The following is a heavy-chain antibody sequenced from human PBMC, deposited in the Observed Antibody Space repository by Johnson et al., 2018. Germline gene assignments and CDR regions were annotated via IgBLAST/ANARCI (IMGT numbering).Heavy chain of an antibody. Sequence: QVQLQQWGAGLLKPSETLSLTCAVYGGSFSGYYWSWIRQPPGKGLEWIGEINHSGSTNYNPSLKSRVTISVDTSKNQFSLKLSSVTAADTAVYYWWGDPRIITMIVVWGQGTMVTVSS. CDR2: INHSGST. CDR3: WGDPRIITMIVV. D-gene: IGHD3-22*01. V-gene: IGHV4-34*01. J-gene: IGHJ3*01. CDR1: GGSFSGYY.